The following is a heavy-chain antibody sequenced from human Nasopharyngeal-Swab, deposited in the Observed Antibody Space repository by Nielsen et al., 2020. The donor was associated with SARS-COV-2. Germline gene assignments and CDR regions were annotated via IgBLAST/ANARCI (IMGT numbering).Heavy chain of an antibody. V-gene: IGHV4-59*13. Sequence: SETLSLTCTVSGGSISSYYWSWILQPPGKGLVWIGYIYYSGSTNYNPSLKSRVTISVDTSKNQFSLKLSSVTAADTAMFYCARGTPFDYWGQGILVTVSS. CDR2: IYYSGST. CDR1: GGSISSYY. J-gene: IGHJ4*02. D-gene: IGHD1-1*01. CDR3: ARGTPFDY.